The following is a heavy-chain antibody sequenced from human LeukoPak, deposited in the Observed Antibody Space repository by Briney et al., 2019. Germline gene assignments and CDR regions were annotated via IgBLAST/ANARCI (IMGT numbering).Heavy chain of an antibody. J-gene: IGHJ4*02. Sequence: SETLSLTCTVSGFSISGNYYWGWVRQPPGKGLEWIGSIYDTGSTYYNPSLKSRVTISVDTSMNQFSLKLSSVTAADTAVYYCARVYSGYDLPGSLANYYFDYWGQGTLVTVSS. D-gene: IGHD5-12*01. CDR2: IYDTGST. V-gene: IGHV4-38-2*02. CDR1: GFSISGNYY. CDR3: ARVYSGYDLPGSLANYYFDY.